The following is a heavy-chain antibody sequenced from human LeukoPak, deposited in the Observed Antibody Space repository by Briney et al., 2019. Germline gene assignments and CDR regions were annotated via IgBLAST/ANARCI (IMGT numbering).Heavy chain of an antibody. Sequence: GGSLRLSCAASGFTFSSYGMSWVRQAPGKGLEWVSAISGSGGSTYYADSVRGRFTIARDNAKNSLFLQMNSLRAEDTAVYYCARVKEASAFDIWGQGTMVTVSS. CDR1: GFTFSSYG. J-gene: IGHJ3*02. CDR2: ISGSGGST. V-gene: IGHV3-23*01. D-gene: IGHD5-12*01. CDR3: ARVKEASAFDI.